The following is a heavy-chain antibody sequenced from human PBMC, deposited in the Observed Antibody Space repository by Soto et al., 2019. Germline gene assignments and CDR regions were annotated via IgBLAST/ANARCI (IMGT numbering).Heavy chain of an antibody. CDR1: GGTFSSYA. D-gene: IGHD2-21*01. CDR3: ASDLSDGYNPDCYCDL. CDR2: IIPIFGRA. V-gene: IGHV1-69*01. Sequence: QVQLVQSGAEVKKPGSSVKVSCKASGGTFSSYAISWVRQAPGQGLEWMGGIIPIFGRANYAQKFQGRVTITADESTSTAYMELSSLRSEDTAVYYCASDLSDGYNPDCYCDLWGRGTPVTVST. J-gene: IGHJ2*01.